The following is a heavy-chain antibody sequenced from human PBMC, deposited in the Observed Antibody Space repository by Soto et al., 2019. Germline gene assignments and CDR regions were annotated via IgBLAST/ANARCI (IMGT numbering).Heavy chain of an antibody. CDR2: ARNRAGSYTT. J-gene: IGHJ4*02. CDR3: SNSPVGKIGSG. Sequence: GGSLRLSCVGSGFSFSDHHMDWARQAPGKGLEWVGRARNRAGSYTTEYAASVKGRFTISRDDSKNSLYVQMNSLKTEDTAVYYCSNSPVGKIGSGWGQGTLVTVSS. V-gene: IGHV3-72*01. CDR1: GFSFSDHH. D-gene: IGHD6-13*01.